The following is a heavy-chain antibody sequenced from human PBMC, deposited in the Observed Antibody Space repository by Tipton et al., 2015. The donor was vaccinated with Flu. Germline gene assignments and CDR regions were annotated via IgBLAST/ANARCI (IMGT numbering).Heavy chain of an antibody. CDR1: GGSISSSSYY. CDR3: ARLRANYYDSSGYSDY. V-gene: IGHV4-39*07. CDR2: IYYSGST. D-gene: IGHD3-22*01. J-gene: IGHJ4*02. Sequence: GSLRLSCTVSGGSISSSSYYWGWIRQPPGKGLEWIGSIYYSGSTYYNPSPKSRVTISVDTSKNQFSLKLSSVTAADTAVYYCARLRANYYDSSGYSDYWGQGTLVTVSS.